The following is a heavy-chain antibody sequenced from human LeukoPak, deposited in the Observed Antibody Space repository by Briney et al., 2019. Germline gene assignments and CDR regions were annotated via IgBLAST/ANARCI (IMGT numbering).Heavy chain of an antibody. Sequence: KPGESLKISCKGSGYSFTSYWIGWVRQMPGKGLEWMGIIYPGDSDTKYNPSFQGQVTISADKSISTAYLQWSSLKASDTAMYYCARGKYPCSGGNCYFQYWGQGTLVTVSS. D-gene: IGHD2-15*01. V-gene: IGHV5-51*01. J-gene: IGHJ4*02. CDR2: IYPGDSDT. CDR1: GYSFTSYW. CDR3: ARGKYPCSGGNCYFQY.